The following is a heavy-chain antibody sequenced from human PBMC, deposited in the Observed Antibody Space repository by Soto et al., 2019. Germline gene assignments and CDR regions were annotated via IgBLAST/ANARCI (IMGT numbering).Heavy chain of an antibody. CDR2: ISYDGSNK. J-gene: IGHJ3*02. Sequence: QVQLVESGGGVVQPGRSLRLSCAASGFTFSSYGMHWVRQAPGKGLEWVAVISYDGSNKYYADSVKGRFTISRDNSKNTLYLQMNSLRAEDTAVYYCAKVMVVTAILDAFDIWGQGKMVTVSS. D-gene: IGHD2-21*02. CDR1: GFTFSSYG. V-gene: IGHV3-30*18. CDR3: AKVMVVTAILDAFDI.